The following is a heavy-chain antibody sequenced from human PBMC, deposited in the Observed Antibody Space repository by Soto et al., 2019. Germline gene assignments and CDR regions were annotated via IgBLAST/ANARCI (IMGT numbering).Heavy chain of an antibody. CDR1: GFTFSSYW. D-gene: IGHD2-2*01. CDR2: INGDGSST. Sequence: EVQLVESGGGLVQPGGSLRLSCAASGFTFSSYWMHWVRQAPGKGLVWVSRINGDGSSTSYADSVKGRFTISRDNAKNTMYLQMNSLRAEDTAVYHCARDACSSTSCYLWYFDYWGQGILVTVSS. J-gene: IGHJ4*02. CDR3: ARDACSSTSCYLWYFDY. V-gene: IGHV3-74*01.